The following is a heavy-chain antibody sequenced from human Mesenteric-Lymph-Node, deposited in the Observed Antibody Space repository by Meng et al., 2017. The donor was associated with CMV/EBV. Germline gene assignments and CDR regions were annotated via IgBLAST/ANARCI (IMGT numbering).Heavy chain of an antibody. V-gene: IGHV3-30*02. J-gene: IGHJ4*02. CDR3: ATGRGRSYYFDY. Sequence: AASGFTFSSYGMHWVRQAPGKGLEWVAFIRYDGSNKYYADSVKGRFTISRDNSKNTLYLQMNSLRAEDTAVYYCATGRGRSYYFDYWGQGTLVTVSS. CDR1: GFTFSSYG. D-gene: IGHD3-10*01. CDR2: IRYDGSNK.